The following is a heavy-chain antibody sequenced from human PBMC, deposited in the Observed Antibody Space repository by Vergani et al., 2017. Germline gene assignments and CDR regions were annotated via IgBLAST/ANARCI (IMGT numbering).Heavy chain of an antibody. Sequence: LQLQESGPGLMKPSETLSLTCTVSGGSVDNRDYYWGWTRRPPGKGLEWIGSFSKGGTTSLHPSVKSRVAISSDTAKNRFSLKLTSVSAADTAVYYCARSSCGGDCYEFDYWGQGILVTVSS. D-gene: IGHD2-21*02. V-gene: IGHV4-39*01. CDR2: FSKGGTT. CDR1: GGSVDNRDYY. J-gene: IGHJ4*02. CDR3: ARSSCGGDCYEFDY.